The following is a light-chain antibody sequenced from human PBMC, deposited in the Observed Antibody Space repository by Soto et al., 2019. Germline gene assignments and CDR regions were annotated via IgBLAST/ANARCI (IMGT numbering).Light chain of an antibody. CDR3: QQLNSYPL. J-gene: IGKJ3*01. CDR1: QGISSY. Sequence: DIQLTQSPSFLSATVGDRVTITCQASQGISSYLAWYQQKPGKAPKLLIYAASTLQSGVPSRFSGSGSGTEFTLTISSLPPEDFATYYCQQLNSYPLFGPGTKVDIK. V-gene: IGKV1-9*01. CDR2: AAS.